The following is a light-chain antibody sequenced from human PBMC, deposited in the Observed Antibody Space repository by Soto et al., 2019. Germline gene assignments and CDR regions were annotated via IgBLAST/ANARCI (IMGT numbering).Light chain of an antibody. J-gene: IGKJ1*01. CDR1: QSVLYSSNNKNY. Sequence: DIVMTQSPDSLAVSLGERATINCKSSQSVLYSSNNKNYLAWYQQKPGQPPKLLIYWASIRESGVPDRFSGSGSGTDFTLTISSLQAEDVAVYYCQQYDSSPQTFGQGTKVEIK. CDR2: WAS. V-gene: IGKV4-1*01. CDR3: QQYDSSPQT.